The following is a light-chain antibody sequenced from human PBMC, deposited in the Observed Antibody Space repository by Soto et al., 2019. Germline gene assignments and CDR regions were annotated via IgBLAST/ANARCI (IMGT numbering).Light chain of an antibody. J-gene: IGKJ2*01. CDR3: QQWSRSPRT. Sequence: EIVLTQSPGTLSLSPGERATLSCRASQSLTNSRLAWYQQKPGQAPKVLIYGGSNRATGIPDRFSGSGSGTDFTLTVSRLEPEDFAVYYCQQWSRSPRTFGQGTKLEIK. CDR1: QSLTNSR. V-gene: IGKV3-20*01. CDR2: GGS.